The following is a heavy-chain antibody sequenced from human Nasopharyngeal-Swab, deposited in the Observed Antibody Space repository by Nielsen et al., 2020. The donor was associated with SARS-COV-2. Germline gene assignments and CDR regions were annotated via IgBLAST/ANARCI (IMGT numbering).Heavy chain of an antibody. CDR3: AREHCSSTSCYENWLDP. V-gene: IGHV4-61*02. CDR2: IYTSGST. D-gene: IGHD2-2*01. CDR1: GGSISSGSYY. Sequence: SETLSLTCTVSGGSISSGSYYWSWIRQPAGKGLEWIGRIYTSGSTNYNPSLNSRVTISVDTSKNQFSLKLSSVTAADTAVYYCAREHCSSTSCYENWLDPWGQGTLVTVSS. J-gene: IGHJ5*02.